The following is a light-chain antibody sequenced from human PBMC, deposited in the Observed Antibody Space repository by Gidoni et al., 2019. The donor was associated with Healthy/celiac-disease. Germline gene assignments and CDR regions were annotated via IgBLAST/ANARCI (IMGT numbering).Light chain of an antibody. Sequence: QSALTQPASASGSHGMSITISCTVTSCDVGGYTYGTWYQQQLGKAPTLMIYEVRIRPSGVSTRFSGSKSGNPASLTISVLQAEDDADYYGSAYTSTSTLRYVVFGGWTKLTVL. CDR2: EVR. J-gene: IGLJ2*01. CDR3: SAYTSTSTLRYVV. V-gene: IGLV2-14*01. CDR1: SCDVGGYTY.